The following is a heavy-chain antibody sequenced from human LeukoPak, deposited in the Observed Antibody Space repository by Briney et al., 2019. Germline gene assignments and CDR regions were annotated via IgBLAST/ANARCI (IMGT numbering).Heavy chain of an antibody. CDR3: ARGNSGYILPFDY. CDR2: IKQDGSEK. V-gene: IGHV3-7*01. D-gene: IGHD5-12*01. CDR1: GFTFSSYA. Sequence: PGGSLRLSCAASGFTFSSYAMSWVRQAPGQGLEWVGNIKQDGSEKYYVDSVKGRFTISRDNAKNSLYLQMNSLRAEDTAVYYCARGNSGYILPFDYWGQGTLVTVSS. J-gene: IGHJ4*02.